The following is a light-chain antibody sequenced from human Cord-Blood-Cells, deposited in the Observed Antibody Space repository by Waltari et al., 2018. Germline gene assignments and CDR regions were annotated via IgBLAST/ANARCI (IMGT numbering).Light chain of an antibody. CDR1: QGISSA. V-gene: IGKV1-13*02. CDR3: QQFNSYLPCT. J-gene: IGKJ3*01. CDR2: DAS. Sequence: AIQLTQSPSSLSASVGDRVTITCRASQGISSALAWYQQKPGKAPKLLIYDASSWESGVPASFSGSGSGTDYTLTISSLQPEDFATYYCQQFNSYLPCTLGPGTKVDI.